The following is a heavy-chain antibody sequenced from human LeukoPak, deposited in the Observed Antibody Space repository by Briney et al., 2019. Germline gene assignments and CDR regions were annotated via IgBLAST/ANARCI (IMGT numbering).Heavy chain of an antibody. CDR2: MNPNSGNT. V-gene: IGHV1-8*01. CDR3: ARPVRRIDYDILTGYYSDSYAFDI. Sequence: GASVKVSCKASGYTFTSYDTNWVRQATGQGLEWMGWMNPNSGNTGYAQKFQGRVTMTRNTSIGTAYMELSSLRSEDTAVYYCARPVRRIDYDILTGYYSDSYAFDIWGQGTMVTVSS. D-gene: IGHD3-9*01. J-gene: IGHJ3*02. CDR1: GYTFTSYD.